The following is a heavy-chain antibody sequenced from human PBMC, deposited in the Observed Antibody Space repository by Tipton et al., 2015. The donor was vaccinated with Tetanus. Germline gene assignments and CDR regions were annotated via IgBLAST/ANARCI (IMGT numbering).Heavy chain of an antibody. J-gene: IGHJ6*02. CDR1: GYTFTSYG. Sequence: QLVQSGAEVKKPGASVKVSCKASGYTFTSYGISWVRQAPGQGLEWMGWISAYNGNTNYAQKLQGSVTMTTDTSTSTAYMELRSLRSDDTAVYYCARTLRSYYYYYGMDVWGQGTTVTVSS. CDR2: ISAYNGNT. CDR3: ARTLRSYYYYYGMDV. V-gene: IGHV1-18*01. D-gene: IGHD2-15*01.